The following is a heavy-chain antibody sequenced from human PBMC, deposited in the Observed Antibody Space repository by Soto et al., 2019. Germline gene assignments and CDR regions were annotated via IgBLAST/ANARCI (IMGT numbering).Heavy chain of an antibody. J-gene: IGHJ4*02. CDR2: IIPLFGIT. V-gene: IGHV1-69*02. D-gene: IGHD2-2*01. CDR1: GGIFNRYS. CDR3: APFYGGDCTTTTCYGDFDY. Sequence: QVQLVQSGAEVKKPGSSVKVSCKASGGIFNRYSVSWVRQAPGQGLEWMGRIIPLFGITNYAQKFQGRVMITADKSTNTAYMEVNGLRSEDTALYYCAPFYGGDCTTTTCYGDFDYWGQGTLVTVTS.